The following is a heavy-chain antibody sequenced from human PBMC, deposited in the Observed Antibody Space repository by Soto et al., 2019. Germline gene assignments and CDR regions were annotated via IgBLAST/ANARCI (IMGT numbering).Heavy chain of an antibody. Sequence: EVQLVESGGGLVQPGGSLKLSCAASGFTFITYSMNWVRQAPGKGLEWVLYISSGSGTIYYGDSVKGRFTISRDNAKNSLYLQMNSLRAEDTAVYYCARTSGVALDYWGQGTLVTVSS. V-gene: IGHV3-48*01. CDR2: ISSGSGTI. J-gene: IGHJ4*02. D-gene: IGHD3-10*01. CDR3: ARTSGVALDY. CDR1: GFTFITYS.